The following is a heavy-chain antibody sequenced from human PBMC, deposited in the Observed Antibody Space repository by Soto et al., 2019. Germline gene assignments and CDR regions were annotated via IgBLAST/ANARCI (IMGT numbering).Heavy chain of an antibody. J-gene: IGHJ4*02. D-gene: IGHD2-15*01. Sequence: PGGPLRLSCAASGFTFNHYAMSWFRQAPGKGLEWVSIIIANGGTFYADSVKGRFTISRDNSKNTVYLQMSSLRVEDTAIYYCAKDYTVAADPSSVILFDYWGQGALVTVSS. V-gene: IGHV3-23*01. CDR1: GFTFNHYA. CDR3: AKDYTVAADPSSVILFDY. CDR2: IIANGGT.